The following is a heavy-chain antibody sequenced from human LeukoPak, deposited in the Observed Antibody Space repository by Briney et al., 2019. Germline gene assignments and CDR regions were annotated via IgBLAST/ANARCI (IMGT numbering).Heavy chain of an antibody. Sequence: ASVKVSCKASGYTFTGYYMHWVRQAPGQGLEWMGWINPNSGGTNYAQKFQGRVTMTRNTSISTAYMELSRLRSDDTAVYYCARDLVGGDAFDIWGQGTMVTVSS. CDR1: GYTFTGYY. CDR2: INPNSGGT. D-gene: IGHD1-26*01. CDR3: ARDLVGGDAFDI. J-gene: IGHJ3*02. V-gene: IGHV1-2*02.